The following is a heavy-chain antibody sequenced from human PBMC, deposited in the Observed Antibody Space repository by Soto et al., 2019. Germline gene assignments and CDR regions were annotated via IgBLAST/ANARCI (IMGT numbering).Heavy chain of an antibody. Sequence: QVQLVESAGGVVQPGRSLRLSCAASGFTFSSYGMHWVRQAPGKGLEWVAVISYDGSNKYYADSVKGRFTISRDNSKNTLYLQMNSLRAEDTAVYYCAKDQTMITFGGVIVDRGQGTLVTVSS. J-gene: IGHJ4*02. CDR3: AKDQTMITFGGVIVD. CDR1: GFTFSSYG. V-gene: IGHV3-30*18. D-gene: IGHD3-16*02. CDR2: ISYDGSNK.